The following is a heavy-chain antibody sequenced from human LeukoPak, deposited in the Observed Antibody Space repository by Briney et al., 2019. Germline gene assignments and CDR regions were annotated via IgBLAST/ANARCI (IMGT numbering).Heavy chain of an antibody. CDR1: GGTFSSYT. J-gene: IGHJ4*02. CDR2: IIPILGIA. CDR3: ARGYYDSSGYSPFDY. Sequence: GASVKVSCKASGGTFSSYTISWVRQAPGQGLEWMGRIIPILGIANYAQKFQGRVTITADKSTSTAYMELSSLRSEDTAVYYCARGYYDSSGYSPFDYWGQGTLVTVSS. D-gene: IGHD3-22*01. V-gene: IGHV1-69*02.